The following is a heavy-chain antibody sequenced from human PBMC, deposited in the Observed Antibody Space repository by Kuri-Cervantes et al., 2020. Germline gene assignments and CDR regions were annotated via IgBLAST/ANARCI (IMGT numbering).Heavy chain of an antibody. Sequence: ASVKVSCKASGYIFNNYGISWVRQAPGQGLEWMGWITPFNGNTNYAQKFQDRVTITRDRSMSTAYMELSSLRSEDTAVYYCARMITPAYYYMDVWGKGTTVTVSS. D-gene: IGHD3-16*01. CDR2: ITPFNGNT. CDR1: GYIFNNYG. J-gene: IGHJ6*03. V-gene: IGHV1-18*01. CDR3: ARMITPAYYYMDV.